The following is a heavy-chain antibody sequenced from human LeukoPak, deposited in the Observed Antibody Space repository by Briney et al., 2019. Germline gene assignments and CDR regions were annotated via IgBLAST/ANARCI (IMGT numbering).Heavy chain of an antibody. CDR2: IYTSGST. V-gene: IGHV4-61*02. CDR1: GGSISSGSYY. Sequence: SETLSLTCTVSGGSISSGSYYWSWIRQPAGKGMEWIGRIYTSGSTNYNPSLKSRVTISVDTSKNQFSLKPSSVTAADTAVYYCARDYYDSSGYDNYFDYWGQGTLVTVSS. J-gene: IGHJ4*02. CDR3: ARDYYDSSGYDNYFDY. D-gene: IGHD3-22*01.